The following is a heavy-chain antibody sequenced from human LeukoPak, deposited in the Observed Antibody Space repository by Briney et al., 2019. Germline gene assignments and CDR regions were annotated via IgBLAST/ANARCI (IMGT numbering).Heavy chain of an antibody. CDR3: ARVVTIFGVVIPYYFDY. J-gene: IGHJ4*02. CDR2: IWYDGSNK. CDR1: GFTFSSYG. Sequence: PGGSLRLSCAASGFTFSSYGMHWVRQAPGKGLEWVAVIWYDGSNKYYADSVKGRFTISRDNSKNTLYLQMNSLRAEDTAVYYCARVVTIFGVVIPYYFDYWGQGTLVTVSS. D-gene: IGHD3-3*01. V-gene: IGHV3-33*01.